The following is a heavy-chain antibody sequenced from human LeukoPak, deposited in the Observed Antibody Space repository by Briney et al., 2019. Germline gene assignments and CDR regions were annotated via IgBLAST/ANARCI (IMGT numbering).Heavy chain of an antibody. CDR3: ARDWSSGIAARFDI. CDR2: IYSGGST. CDR1: GFTVSRNY. D-gene: IGHD6-6*01. V-gene: IGHV3-53*01. J-gene: IGHJ3*02. Sequence: GGSLRLSCAASGFTVSRNYMSWVRQAPGKGLEWVSVIYSGGSTYYADSVKGRFTISRDNSKNTLYLQMNSLRAEDTAVYYCARDWSSGIAARFDIWGQGTMVTVSS.